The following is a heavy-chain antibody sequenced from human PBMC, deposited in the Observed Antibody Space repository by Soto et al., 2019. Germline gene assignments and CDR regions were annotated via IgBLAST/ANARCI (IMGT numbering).Heavy chain of an antibody. Sequence: PGESLSLSCAASGFTFSNYAMHWVRQAPGKGLEWVALTSYDGNNEYYTDSVKGRFTISRDNSKNTLFLQMNSPRPEDTAVYYCAKDKGVFNWATSYFDYWGQGALVTVSS. CDR1: GFTFSNYA. J-gene: IGHJ4*02. CDR2: TSYDGNNE. V-gene: IGHV3-30*18. CDR3: AKDKGVFNWATSYFDY. D-gene: IGHD1-1*01.